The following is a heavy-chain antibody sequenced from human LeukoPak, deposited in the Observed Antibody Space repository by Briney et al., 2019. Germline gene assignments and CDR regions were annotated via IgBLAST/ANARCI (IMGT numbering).Heavy chain of an antibody. Sequence: SETLSLTCTVSGGSLNSYYWSWIRQPPGKGLEWIGYIYYSGSTNYNPSLKSRVTISVDTSTVSLKLSSVTAADTAVYYCVRGYSSSWNYFDYWGQGTLVTVSS. CDR3: VRGYSSSWNYFDY. J-gene: IGHJ4*02. D-gene: IGHD6-13*01. V-gene: IGHV4-59*08. CDR2: IYYSGST. CDR1: GGSLNSYY.